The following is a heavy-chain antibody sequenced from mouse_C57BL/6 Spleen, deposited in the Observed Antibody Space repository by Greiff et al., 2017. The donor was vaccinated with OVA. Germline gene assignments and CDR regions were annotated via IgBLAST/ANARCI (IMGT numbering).Heavy chain of an antibody. Sequence: EVKLVESGGGLVKPGGSLKLSCAASGFTFSDYGMHWVRQAPEKGLEWVAYISSGSSTIYYADTVKGRFTISRDNAKNTLFLQMTSLRSEDTAMYYCARPYYGYAMDYWGQGTSVTVSS. CDR2: ISSGSSTI. J-gene: IGHJ4*01. CDR3: ARPYYGYAMDY. D-gene: IGHD1-1*01. CDR1: GFTFSDYG. V-gene: IGHV5-17*01.